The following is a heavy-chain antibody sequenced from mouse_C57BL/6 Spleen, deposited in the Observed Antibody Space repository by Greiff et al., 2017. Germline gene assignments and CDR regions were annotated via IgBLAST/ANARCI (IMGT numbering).Heavy chain of an antibody. CDR3: ARSPLYYSNSGFAY. J-gene: IGHJ3*01. CDR1: GYAFSSSW. V-gene: IGHV1-82*01. Sequence: QVQLKQSGPELVKPGASVKISCKASGYAFSSSWMNWVKQRPGKGLEWIGRIYPGDGDTNYNGKFKGKATLTADKSSSTAYMQLSSLTSEDSAVYFCARSPLYYSNSGFAYWGQGTLVTVSA. D-gene: IGHD2-5*01. CDR2: IYPGDGDT.